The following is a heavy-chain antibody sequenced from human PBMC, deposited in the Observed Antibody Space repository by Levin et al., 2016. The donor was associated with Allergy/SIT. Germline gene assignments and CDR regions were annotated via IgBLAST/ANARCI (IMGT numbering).Heavy chain of an antibody. D-gene: IGHD6-13*01. CDR3: AKATPMNSSSTGRYYYGMDV. V-gene: IGHV3-30*02. J-gene: IGHJ6*02. Sequence: GGSLRLSCAASGFTFSSYGMHWVRQAPGKGLEWVAFIRYDGSNKYYADSVKGRFTISRDNSKNTLYLQMNSLRAEDTAVYYCAKATPMNSSSTGRYYYGMDVWGQGTTVTVSS. CDR1: GFTFSSYG. CDR2: IRYDGSNK.